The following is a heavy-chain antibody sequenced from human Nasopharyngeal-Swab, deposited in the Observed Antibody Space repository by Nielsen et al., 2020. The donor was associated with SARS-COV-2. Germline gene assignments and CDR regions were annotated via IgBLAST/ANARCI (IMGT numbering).Heavy chain of an antibody. D-gene: IGHD3-3*01. CDR1: GFTFSSYG. Sequence: GESLKISCAASGFTFSSYGMNWVRQAPGKGLEWVSSISSSSSYIYYADSVKGRFTISRDNAKNSLYLQMNSLRAEDTAVYYCARDFPTPPYYDFWSGLQLDYWGQGTLVTVSS. V-gene: IGHV3-21*01. CDR3: ARDFPTPPYYDFWSGLQLDY. J-gene: IGHJ4*02. CDR2: ISSSSSYI.